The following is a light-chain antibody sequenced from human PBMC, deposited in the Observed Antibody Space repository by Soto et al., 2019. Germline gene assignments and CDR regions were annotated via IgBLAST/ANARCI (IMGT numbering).Light chain of an antibody. CDR2: DAS. J-gene: IGKJ1*01. V-gene: IGKV3-11*01. CDR1: QSVSSY. Sequence: EIVLTQSPATLSLSPGERATLSCRASQSVSSYLAWYQQKPGQAPRLLIYDASNRATGIPARFSGSASGTGFTLIIISLKSEDFELYYCQQYNKWHRTFGQGTKVDIK. CDR3: QQYNKWHRT.